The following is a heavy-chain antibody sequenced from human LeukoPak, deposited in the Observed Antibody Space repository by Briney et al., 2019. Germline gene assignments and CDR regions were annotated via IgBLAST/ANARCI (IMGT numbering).Heavy chain of an antibody. CDR3: ARDDDYNPLVH. V-gene: IGHV1-18*01. CDR2: ISTYDGNA. CDR1: GYIFPKYG. Sequence: AASVKVSCKSSGYIFPKYGISWVRQAPGQGLEWMGWISTYDGNANYAQQLQGRVTITTDESTSTAYMELSSLRSEDTAVYYCARDDDYNPLVHWGQGTLVTVSS. J-gene: IGHJ4*02. D-gene: IGHD4/OR15-4a*01.